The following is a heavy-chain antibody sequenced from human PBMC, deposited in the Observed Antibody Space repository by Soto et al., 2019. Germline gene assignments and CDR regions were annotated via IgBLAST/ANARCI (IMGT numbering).Heavy chain of an antibody. J-gene: IGHJ4*02. CDR2: INHSGST. CDR3: ARGRITMVRGVIHDY. D-gene: IGHD3-10*01. CDR1: GGSFSGYY. Sequence: QVQLQQWGAGLLKPSETLSLTCAVYGGSFSGYYWSWIRQPPGKGLEWIGEINHSGSTNYNPSLTTRVTMSVDTPKHQFSLKLSSVTAADTAVYYCARGRITMVRGVIHDYWGQGTLVTVSS. V-gene: IGHV4-34*01.